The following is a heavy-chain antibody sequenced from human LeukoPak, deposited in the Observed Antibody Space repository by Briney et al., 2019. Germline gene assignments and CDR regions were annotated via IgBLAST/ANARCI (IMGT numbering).Heavy chain of an antibody. CDR2: MNLSSGNT. V-gene: IGHV1-8*01. CDR3: ATHTYYYSSGSFAY. J-gene: IGHJ4*02. Sequence: ASVKVSCKASGYTFASYDINWVRQATGQGPEWMGWMNLSSGNTGYAQTFQGRVSMTRDTSTNTAYLELSSLRSEDTAVYYCATHTYYYSSGSFAYWGQGTLVTVSS. D-gene: IGHD3-10*01. CDR1: GYTFASYD.